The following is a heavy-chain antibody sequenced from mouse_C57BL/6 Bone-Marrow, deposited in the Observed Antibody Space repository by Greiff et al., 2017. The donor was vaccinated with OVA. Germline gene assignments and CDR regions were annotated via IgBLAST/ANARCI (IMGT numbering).Heavy chain of an antibody. D-gene: IGHD1-1*01. CDR2: ISYDGSN. J-gene: IGHJ4*01. CDR3: AAVVDAMDY. CDR1: GYSITSGYY. Sequence: EVQLQESGPGLVKPSQSLSLTCSVTGYSITSGYYWNWIRQFPGNKLEWMGYISYDGSNNYNPSLKNRISIPRDTSKNQFFLKLNSVTPEDTATYYCAAVVDAMDYWGQGTSVTVSS. V-gene: IGHV3-6*01.